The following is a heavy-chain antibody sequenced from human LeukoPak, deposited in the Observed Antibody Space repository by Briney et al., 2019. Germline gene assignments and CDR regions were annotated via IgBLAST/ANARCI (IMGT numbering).Heavy chain of an antibody. CDR2: ISAYNGNT. J-gene: IGHJ4*02. Sequence: GASVNLSCKASARTFSSYAISWVRQAPGQGLEWMGWISAYNGNTNYAQKLQGRVTMTTDTSTSTAYMELRSLRSDDTAVYYCARGTYFDYWGQGTLVTASS. CDR3: ARGTYFDY. V-gene: IGHV1-18*01. CDR1: ARTFSSYA.